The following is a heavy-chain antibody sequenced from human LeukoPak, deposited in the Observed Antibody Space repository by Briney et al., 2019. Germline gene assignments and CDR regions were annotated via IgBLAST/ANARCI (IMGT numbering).Heavy chain of an antibody. D-gene: IGHD6-13*01. CDR1: GGSISSYY. J-gene: IGHJ6*03. CDR2: IYYSGST. CDR3: ARAIAAAGHLYYYYYYYMDV. Sequence: SETLSLTCTASGGSISSYYWSWIRQPPGKGLEWIGYIYYSGSTNYNPSLKSRVTISVDTSKNQFSLKLSSVTAADTAVYYCARAIAAAGHLYYYYYYYMDVWGKGTTVTVSS. V-gene: IGHV4-59*01.